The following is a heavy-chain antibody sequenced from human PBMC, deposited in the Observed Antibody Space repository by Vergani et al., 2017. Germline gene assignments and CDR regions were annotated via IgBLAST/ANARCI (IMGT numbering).Heavy chain of an antibody. CDR3: AKDGEQWLVLNYFDY. V-gene: IGHV3-30*02. Sequence: QVQLVESGGGVVQPGGSLRLSCAASGFPFSSYGMHWVRQAPGKGLEWVAFIRYDGSNKYYADSVKGRFTISRDNSKNTLYLQMNSLRAEDTAVYYCAKDGEQWLVLNYFDYWGQGTLVTVSS. CDR1: GFPFSSYG. D-gene: IGHD6-19*01. J-gene: IGHJ4*02. CDR2: IRYDGSNK.